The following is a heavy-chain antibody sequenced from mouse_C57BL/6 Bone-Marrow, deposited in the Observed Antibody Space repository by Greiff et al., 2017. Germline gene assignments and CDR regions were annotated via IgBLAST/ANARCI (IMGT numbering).Heavy chain of an antibody. Sequence: DVQLVESGGGLVQPGGSLSLSCAASGFTFTDYYMSWVRQPPGKALEWLGFIRNKANGYTTEYSASVKGRFTISRDNSQSILYLQMNALRAEDSATYYCARYRGYYAMDYWGQGTSVTVSS. J-gene: IGHJ4*01. CDR3: ARYRGYYAMDY. CDR1: GFTFTDYY. CDR2: IRNKANGYTT. V-gene: IGHV7-3*01.